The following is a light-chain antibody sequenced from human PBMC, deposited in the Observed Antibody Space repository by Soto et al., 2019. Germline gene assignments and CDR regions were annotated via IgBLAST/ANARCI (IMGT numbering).Light chain of an antibody. Sequence: ALTQPASVSGAPGQSITISCTGTNSDVNYVSWHQQHPGKAPKLMIYEVINRSSGVSTRFSGSKSGNTASLTISGLQAEDEADYYCSSSTSSNTFVFGTGTKVTVL. J-gene: IGLJ1*01. V-gene: IGLV2-14*01. CDR1: NSDVNY. CDR3: SSSTSSNTFV. CDR2: EVI.